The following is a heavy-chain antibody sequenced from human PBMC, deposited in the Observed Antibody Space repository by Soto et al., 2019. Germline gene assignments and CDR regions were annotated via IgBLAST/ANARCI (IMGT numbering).Heavy chain of an antibody. Sequence: EVQLVESGGGLVQPDRSLRLSCAASGFTFDDYAMHWVRQAPGKGLEWVSGISWNSGNLDYADSVQGRFTISRDNAKNSLYLQMDSLRPEDTALYYCAKDKSTGEYSYYRYMDVWGKGTTVTVSS. D-gene: IGHD4-17*01. V-gene: IGHV3-9*01. CDR2: ISWNSGNL. CDR3: AKDKSTGEYSYYRYMDV. J-gene: IGHJ6*03. CDR1: GFTFDDYA.